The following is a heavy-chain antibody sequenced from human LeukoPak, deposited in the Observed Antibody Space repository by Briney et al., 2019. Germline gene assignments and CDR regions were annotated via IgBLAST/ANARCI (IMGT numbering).Heavy chain of an antibody. V-gene: IGHV3-33*01. CDR3: AGDYGEYYYGMDV. CDR2: IWYDGSNE. J-gene: IGHJ6*02. Sequence: GGSLRLSCAASGFTFNSYGMHWVRQAPGKGLEWVAVIWYDGSNEYYADSVKGRFTISRDNSKNTLYLQMNSLGAEDTAVYYCAGDYGEYYYGMDVWGQGTTVTVSS. D-gene: IGHD4-17*01. CDR1: GFTFNSYG.